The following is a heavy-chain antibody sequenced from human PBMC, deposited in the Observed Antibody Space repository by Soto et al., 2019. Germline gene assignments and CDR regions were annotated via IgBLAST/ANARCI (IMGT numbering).Heavy chain of an antibody. Sequence: GESLKISCKGSGYSFTSYWIGWVRQMLGKGLEWMGIIYPGDSDTRYSPSFQGQVTISADKSISTAYLQWSSLKASDTAMYFCARRGGYCSGGSCYSDPFAFDIWGQGTMVTVSS. D-gene: IGHD2-15*01. V-gene: IGHV5-51*01. J-gene: IGHJ3*02. CDR1: GYSFTSYW. CDR2: IYPGDSDT. CDR3: ARRGGYCSGGSCYSDPFAFDI.